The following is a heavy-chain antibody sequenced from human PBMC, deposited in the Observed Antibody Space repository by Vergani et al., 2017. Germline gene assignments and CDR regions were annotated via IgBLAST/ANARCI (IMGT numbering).Heavy chain of an antibody. D-gene: IGHD4-17*01. CDR3: AREVFTVTTFSLYYYYYMDV. V-gene: IGHV4-34*01. CDR2: INHSGST. CDR1: GGSFSGYY. J-gene: IGHJ6*03. Sequence: QVQLQQWGAGLLKPSETLSLTCAVYGGSFSGYYWSWIRQPPGKGLEWIGEINHSGSTNYNPSLKSRVTISVDTSKNQFSLKLSSVTAADTAVYYCAREVFTVTTFSLYYYYYMDVWGKGTTVTVSS.